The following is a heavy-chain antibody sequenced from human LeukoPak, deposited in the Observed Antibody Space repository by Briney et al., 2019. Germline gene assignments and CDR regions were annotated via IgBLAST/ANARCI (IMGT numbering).Heavy chain of an antibody. CDR3: ARFSIRGFDD. D-gene: IGHD3-9*01. V-gene: IGHV3-11*04. CDR2: ISDSGSTI. CDR1: GFTFRDYY. Sequence: GGSLRLSCAASGFTFRDYYMGWIRQAPGKGLESISYISDSGSTINYADSVKGRFTVSRDNAKNSLYLQMNSLRDEDTAVYYCARFSIRGFDDWGQGTLVTVSS. J-gene: IGHJ4*02.